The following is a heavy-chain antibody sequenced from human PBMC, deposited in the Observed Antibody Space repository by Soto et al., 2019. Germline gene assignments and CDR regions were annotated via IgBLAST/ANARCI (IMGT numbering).Heavy chain of an antibody. D-gene: IGHD6-19*01. CDR3: AKATTNGGWFNPFDS. CDR1: GFSFFNYA. V-gene: IGHV3-23*01. J-gene: IGHJ4*02. Sequence: GGSLRLSCSASGFSFFNYAMNWVRQAPGKGLEWVSGLSGSGTSTYYADSVKGRFTISRDNSRDTLFLQMNSLTADDTAVYYCAKATTNGGWFNPFDSWGQGALVTVSS. CDR2: LSGSGTST.